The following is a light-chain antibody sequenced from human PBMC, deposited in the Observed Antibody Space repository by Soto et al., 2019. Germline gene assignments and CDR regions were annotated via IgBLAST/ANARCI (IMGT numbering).Light chain of an antibody. CDR3: QQYNSYSPTT. J-gene: IGKJ4*01. V-gene: IGKV1-5*03. CDR1: QSISSW. Sequence: DIQMTQSPSTLSASVGDRVTITCRASQSISSWLAWYQQKPGKAPKLLIYKASSLESGVPSRFSGSGSGTEFTLTLSSLQPDDFATYCFQQYNSYSPTTFGGGNKVEIK. CDR2: KAS.